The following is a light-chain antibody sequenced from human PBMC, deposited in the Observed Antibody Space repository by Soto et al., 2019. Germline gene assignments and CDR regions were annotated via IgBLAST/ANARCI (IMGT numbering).Light chain of an antibody. J-gene: IGKJ1*01. CDR3: QQYGRSHWT. CDR2: GAS. CDR1: QSVSSSY. Sequence: EIALTQSPGTLSLSPGERATLSCRASQSVSSSYLAWYQQKPGQAPRLLIYGASSRATGIPDRFSGSGSGTDFTLTISRLEPEDFAVYYCQQYGRSHWTFGQGTKVDIK. V-gene: IGKV3-20*01.